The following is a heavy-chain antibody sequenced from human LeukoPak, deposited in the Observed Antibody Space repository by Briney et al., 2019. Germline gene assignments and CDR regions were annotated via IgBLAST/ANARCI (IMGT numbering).Heavy chain of an antibody. Sequence: GSLRLSCPASGFTFRSYAMSWVRQAPGKGLEWVSAISGSGGSTYYADSVKGRFTISRDNSKNTLPLQMNSLRAEDTAVYYCATLWFGELGLYWGQGTLVSVSS. V-gene: IGHV3-23*01. CDR1: GFTFRSYA. CDR3: ATLWFGELGLY. D-gene: IGHD3-10*01. CDR2: ISGSGGST. J-gene: IGHJ4*02.